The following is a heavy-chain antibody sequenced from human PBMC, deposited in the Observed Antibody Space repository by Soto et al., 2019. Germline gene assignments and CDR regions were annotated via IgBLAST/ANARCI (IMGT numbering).Heavy chain of an antibody. CDR2: IYFTGTT. Sequence: SETLSLICSVSGASIRSNYWTWIRQSPGKGLEWIGYIYFTGTTNYNPSLKSRVSISLDTSKNQMSLKFNSMTTADTAVYYCARGDGYYDFWSGYFDPWGQGTLVTVSS. CDR1: GASIRSNY. D-gene: IGHD3-3*01. V-gene: IGHV4-59*01. J-gene: IGHJ5*02. CDR3: ARGDGYYDFWSGYFDP.